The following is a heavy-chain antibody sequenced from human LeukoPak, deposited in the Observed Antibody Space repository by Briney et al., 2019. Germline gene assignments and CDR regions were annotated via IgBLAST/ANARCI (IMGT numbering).Heavy chain of an antibody. CDR2: IYYSGST. Sequence: SETLSLTCTVPGGSISSYYWSWIRQPPGKGLEWIGYIYYSGSTNYNPSLKSRVTISVDTSKNQFSLELSSVTAADTAVYYCARGEGAGFMDVWGKGTTVTVSS. CDR3: ARGEGAGFMDV. CDR1: GGSISSYY. J-gene: IGHJ6*03. V-gene: IGHV4-59*01.